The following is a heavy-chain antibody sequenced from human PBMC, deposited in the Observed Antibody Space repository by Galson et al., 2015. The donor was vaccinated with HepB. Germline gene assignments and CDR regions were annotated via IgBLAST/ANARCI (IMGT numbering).Heavy chain of an antibody. V-gene: IGHV3-21*01. CDR1: GFTFRPYG. J-gene: IGHJ4*02. CDR2: IGSGDHT. D-gene: IGHD6-13*01. CDR3: ARDYASWSRDY. Sequence: SLRPSCAASGFTFRPYGLTWVRQAPGKGLEWVPIIGSGDHTLNPDSLRGPFTISRDNHKNSVYLQMTALSAEDTAVYYCARDYASWSRDYWGQGTLVTVSS.